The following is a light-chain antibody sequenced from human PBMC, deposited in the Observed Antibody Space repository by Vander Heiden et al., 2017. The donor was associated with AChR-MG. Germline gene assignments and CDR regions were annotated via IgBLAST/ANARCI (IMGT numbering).Light chain of an antibody. Sequence: VLTQSPVTLSLSPRERATLSCRASQSISSGYLAWYQQKPGQAPRLLIYGASSRATGIPDRFSGSGSGTDFTLTIARLEPEDFAVYYCHQYGSSPWTFGQGTKVEVK. J-gene: IGKJ1*01. CDR3: HQYGSSPWT. CDR1: QSISSGY. CDR2: GAS. V-gene: IGKV3-20*01.